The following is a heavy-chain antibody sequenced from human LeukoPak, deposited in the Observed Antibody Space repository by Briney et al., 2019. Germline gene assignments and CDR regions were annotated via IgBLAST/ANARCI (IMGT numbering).Heavy chain of an antibody. V-gene: IGHV3-15*01. Sequence: PGGSLRLSCAASGFTFNNAWMSWVRQAPGKGLEWVGRIKRKTDGETTDYAAPVKGRFTIPRDDSKKTVYLQMNSLKTEDTAVYFCVTEPYSSTWHGTFDYWGQGNLVTVSS. CDR3: VTEPYSSTWHGTFDY. CDR1: GFTFNNAW. J-gene: IGHJ4*02. CDR2: IKRKTDGETT. D-gene: IGHD6-13*01.